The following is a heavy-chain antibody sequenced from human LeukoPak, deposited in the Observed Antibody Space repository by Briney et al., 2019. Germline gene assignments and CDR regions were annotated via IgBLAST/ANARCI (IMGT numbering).Heavy chain of an antibody. CDR2: IYYSGST. J-gene: IGHJ5*02. D-gene: IGHD3-10*01. Sequence: PSETLSLTCAVSGGSISSSSYYWGWIRQPPGKGLEWIGSIYYSGSTYYNPSLKSRVTISVDTSKNQFSLKLSSVTAADTAVYYCARGSTNDNVLLWFGEPYNWFDPWGQGTLVTVSS. CDR3: ARGSTNDNVLLWFGEPYNWFDP. CDR1: GGSISSSSYY. V-gene: IGHV4-39*07.